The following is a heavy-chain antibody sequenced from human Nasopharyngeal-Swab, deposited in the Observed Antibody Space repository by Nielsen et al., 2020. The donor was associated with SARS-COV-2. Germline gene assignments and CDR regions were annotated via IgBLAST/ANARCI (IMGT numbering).Heavy chain of an antibody. J-gene: IGHJ6*03. CDR1: GGSISSGDYY. CDR3: ARDVRSYGSGSYYHYYYYYYMDV. V-gene: IGHV4-30-4*01. Sequence: SETLSLTCTVSGGSISSGDYYWSWIRQPPGKGLEWIGYIYYSGSTYYNPSLKSRVTISVGTSKNQFSLKLSSVTAADTAVYYCARDVRSYGSGSYYHYYYYYYMDVWGKGTTVTVSS. D-gene: IGHD3-10*01. CDR2: IYYSGST.